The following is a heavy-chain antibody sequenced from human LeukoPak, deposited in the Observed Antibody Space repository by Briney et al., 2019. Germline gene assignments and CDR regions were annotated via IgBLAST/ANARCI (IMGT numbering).Heavy chain of an antibody. Sequence: ASVKVSCKSSGGTFSSYAISWVRQAPGQGLEWMGGIIPIFGTANYAQKFQGGVTITADESTSTAYMELSSLRSEDTAVYYCARVKGGIAARINAFDIWGQGTMVTVSS. V-gene: IGHV1-69*13. CDR2: IIPIFGTA. J-gene: IGHJ3*02. D-gene: IGHD6-6*01. CDR1: GGTFSSYA. CDR3: ARVKGGIAARINAFDI.